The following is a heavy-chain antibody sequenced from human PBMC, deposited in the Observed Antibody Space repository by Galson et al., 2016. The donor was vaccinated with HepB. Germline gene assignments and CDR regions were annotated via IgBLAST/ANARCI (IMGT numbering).Heavy chain of an antibody. CDR1: GFTFDDYS. V-gene: IGHV3-9*01. CDR3: AKLGTQYSYGHYTFDY. D-gene: IGHD5-18*01. J-gene: IGHJ4*02. Sequence: SLRLSCAASGFTFDDYSMHWVRLAPGKGLEWVSTISWDSGSIGYEDSVKGRFTISRDNANNSPYLQMHSLITEDTAFYYCAKLGTQYSYGHYTFDYWGQGTLVTFSS. CDR2: ISWDSGSI.